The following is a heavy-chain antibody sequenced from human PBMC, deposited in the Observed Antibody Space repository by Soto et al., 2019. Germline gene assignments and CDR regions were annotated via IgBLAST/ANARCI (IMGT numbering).Heavy chain of an antibody. Sequence: QVQVVESGGGVVQPGRSLRLSCAASGFTFSTYGMHWVRQAPGKGLEWVAVISYDGSNKYYADSVKGRFTISRDNSKNAPCLQMNTLRAEDRAMFYCAKDHPPYTVTTPGSWGQGTLATVSS. V-gene: IGHV3-30*18. CDR2: ISYDGSNK. CDR1: GFTFSTYG. CDR3: AKDHPPYTVTTPGS. D-gene: IGHD4-17*01. J-gene: IGHJ5*02.